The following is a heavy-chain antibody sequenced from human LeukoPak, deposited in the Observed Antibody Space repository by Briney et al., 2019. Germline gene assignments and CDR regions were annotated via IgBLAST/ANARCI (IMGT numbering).Heavy chain of an antibody. J-gene: IGHJ4*02. CDR3: ARGGADSYGDYAYFEY. V-gene: IGHV3-30*04. CDR1: GFTFISYA. CDR2: ISYEGSNK. D-gene: IGHD4-17*01. Sequence: PGRALRLSCAASGFTFISYAMHGVRQAPGKGLGWGAVISYEGSNKYYADSVKGRFTISRDNSKNTLYLQMNSVRAEDTAVYYCARGGADSYGDYAYFEYWGQGTLVTVSS.